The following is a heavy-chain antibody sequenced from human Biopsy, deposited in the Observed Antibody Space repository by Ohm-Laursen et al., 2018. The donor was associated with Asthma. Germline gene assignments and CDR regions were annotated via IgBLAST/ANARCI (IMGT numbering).Heavy chain of an antibody. CDR1: GGTFNTYV. D-gene: IGHD2-2*01. CDR2: INSVFGTT. CDR3: ARKAGSCISRTCYSLDF. V-gene: IGHV1-69*13. J-gene: IGHJ4*02. Sequence: SVKVSCKSLGGTFNTYVIGWVRQAPGQGLEWMGGINSVFGTTTYPQKFQDRVTITSDDSTSTVYMELSSLRSEDTAVYYCARKAGSCISRTCYSLDFWGQGTPVTVSS.